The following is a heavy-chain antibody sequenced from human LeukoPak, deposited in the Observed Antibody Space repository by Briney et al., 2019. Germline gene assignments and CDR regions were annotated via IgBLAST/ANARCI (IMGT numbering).Heavy chain of an antibody. V-gene: IGHV3-11*05. J-gene: IGHJ6*02. D-gene: IGHD3-10*01. Sequence: GGSLRLSCAASGFTFSDYYMSWIRQPPGKGLEWVSYISSSSTYTNYADSVKGRFTISRDNAKNSLYLQMNSLRAEDTAVYYCARDRTRSTSYYGMDVWGQGTTVTVSS. CDR2: ISSSSTYT. CDR3: ARDRTRSTSYYGMDV. CDR1: GFTFSDYY.